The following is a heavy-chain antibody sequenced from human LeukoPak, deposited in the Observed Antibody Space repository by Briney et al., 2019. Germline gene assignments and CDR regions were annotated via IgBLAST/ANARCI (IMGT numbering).Heavy chain of an antibody. Sequence: GGSLRLSCAASGCTFSSYWMSWVRQTPGKGREWVANINQDGSEKYYVDSVKGRFTISRDNAKNSLYLQMNSLRAEDTAVYYCAIYCSGGSCFRNWGQGTLVTVSS. CDR2: INQDGSEK. J-gene: IGHJ4*02. D-gene: IGHD2-15*01. CDR1: GCTFSSYW. V-gene: IGHV3-7*05. CDR3: AIYCSGGSCFRN.